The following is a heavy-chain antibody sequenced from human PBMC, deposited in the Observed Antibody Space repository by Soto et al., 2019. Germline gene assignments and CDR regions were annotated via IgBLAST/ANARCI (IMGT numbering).Heavy chain of an antibody. Sequence: ASVKVSCKASGYTFTGYYMHWVRQAPGQGLEWMGWINPNSGGTNYAQKFQGRVTMTRDTSISTAYMELSRLRHATDHTAYYYSAMDVWGQGTTVTVSS. CDR1: GYTFTGYY. J-gene: IGHJ6*02. CDR3: YSAMDV. D-gene: IGHD2-21*02. CDR2: INPNSGGT. V-gene: IGHV1-2*02.